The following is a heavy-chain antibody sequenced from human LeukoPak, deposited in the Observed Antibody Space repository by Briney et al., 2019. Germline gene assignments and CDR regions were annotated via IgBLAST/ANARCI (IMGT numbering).Heavy chain of an antibody. J-gene: IGHJ4*02. CDR3: ARDLATTSTWEFDY. CDR2: IYPNTGGA. Sequence: ASVKVSCKASGYTFTGYYIHWVRQAPGQGLEWMGWIYPNTGGAKSEQKFQGRVTMTTDTSISTAYMELSGLTSDDTAVFYCARDLATTSTWEFDYWGQGTLVTVSS. CDR1: GYTFTGYY. D-gene: IGHD1-26*01. V-gene: IGHV1-2*02.